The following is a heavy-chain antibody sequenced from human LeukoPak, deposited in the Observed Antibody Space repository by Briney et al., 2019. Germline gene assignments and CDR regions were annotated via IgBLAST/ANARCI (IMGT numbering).Heavy chain of an antibody. CDR1: GFTLTTYD. V-gene: IGHV3-13*04. CDR3: ARGGYGSTWYVFDS. J-gene: IGHJ4*02. D-gene: IGHD6-13*01. Sequence: GGSLRLSCAASGFTLTTYDMHWVRQSTGKGLEWVSAISIAGDTFYAGSVKGRSTISRDSAKNSLHLQMNSLRVGDTAVYYCARGGYGSTWYVFDSWGQGTLVTVSS. CDR2: ISIAGDT.